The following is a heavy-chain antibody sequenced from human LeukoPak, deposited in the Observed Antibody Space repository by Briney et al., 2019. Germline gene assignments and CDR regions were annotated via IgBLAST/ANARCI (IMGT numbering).Heavy chain of an antibody. CDR2: IYSGENT. J-gene: IGHJ4*02. CDR3: ASTMYTSAPTFDY. V-gene: IGHV3-53*01. D-gene: IGHD6-25*01. Sequence: GGSLRLSGAASGFTVSSNYMSWVRQAPGKGLEWVSLIYSGENTYYADSAKGRFTISRDSSINALFLEMNSLRAEDTAVYYCASTMYTSAPTFDYWGQGTLVTVSS. CDR1: GFTVSSNY.